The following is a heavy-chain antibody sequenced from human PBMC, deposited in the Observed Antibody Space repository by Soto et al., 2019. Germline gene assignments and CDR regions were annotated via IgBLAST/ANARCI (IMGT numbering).Heavy chain of an antibody. V-gene: IGHV3-72*01. J-gene: IGHJ3*02. D-gene: IGHD2-8*01. CDR1: GFTFSDTY. Sequence: EVQLGRPGGGLVRPGGPLRLSGEAPGFTFSDTYMDWVRRAPGKGLEWVGRIRNKANSYSTQYAASVKGIFTISRDDSKTSLSLQMNSLKTEDTAVYYCTRVRIYADESGRPFDIWGQGTVVTVSS. CDR3: TRVRIYADESGRPFDI. CDR2: IRNKANSYST.